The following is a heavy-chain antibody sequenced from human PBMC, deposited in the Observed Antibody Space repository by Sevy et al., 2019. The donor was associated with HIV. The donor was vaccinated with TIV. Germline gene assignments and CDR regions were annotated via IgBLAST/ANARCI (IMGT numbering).Heavy chain of an antibody. Sequence: GGSLRLSCAASGFTFSDYYMSWIRQAPGKGLEWVSYISSSGSTIYYADSVKGRFTISRDNAKNSLYLQMNSLRAEDTAVYYCASSGSRLSYYYYYYGMDVWGQRTTVTVSS. CDR2: ISSSGSTI. CDR1: GFTFSDYY. D-gene: IGHD1-26*01. V-gene: IGHV3-11*01. J-gene: IGHJ6*02. CDR3: ASSGSRLSYYYYYYGMDV.